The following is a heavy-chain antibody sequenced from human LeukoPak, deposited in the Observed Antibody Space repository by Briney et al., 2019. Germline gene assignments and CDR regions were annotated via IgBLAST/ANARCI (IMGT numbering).Heavy chain of an antibody. CDR3: ASSGSYRFDY. Sequence: GGSLRLSCAASGFTFSSYAMHWVRQAPGKGLEWVAVISYDGSNKYYADSVKGRFTISRDNSKNTLYLQMNSLRAEDTAVYYCASSGSYRFDYWGQGTLVTVSS. CDR2: ISYDGSNK. D-gene: IGHD1-26*01. J-gene: IGHJ4*02. V-gene: IGHV3-30-3*01. CDR1: GFTFSSYA.